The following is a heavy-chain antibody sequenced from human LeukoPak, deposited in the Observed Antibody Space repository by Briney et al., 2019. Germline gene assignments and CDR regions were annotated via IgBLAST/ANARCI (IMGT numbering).Heavy chain of an antibody. CDR1: GGSITTYY. CDR3: ARGGRWLQY. J-gene: IGHJ4*02. CDR2: IYYSGST. D-gene: IGHD5-24*01. Sequence: SETLSLTCTVSGGSITTYYWSWVRQPPGKGLEWIGYIYYSGSTNYNPSLKSRVTISVDTSKDQFSLKLSSVTAADTAVYYCARGGRWLQYWGQGTLVTVSS. V-gene: IGHV4-59*01.